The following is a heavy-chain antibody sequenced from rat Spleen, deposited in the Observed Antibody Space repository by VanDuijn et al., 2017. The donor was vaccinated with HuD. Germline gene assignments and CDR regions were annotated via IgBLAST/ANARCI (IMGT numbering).Heavy chain of an antibody. J-gene: IGHJ2*01. D-gene: IGHD1-11*01. Sequence: EVQLVESGGGLVQPGRSLKLSCAASGFIFSIYGMAWVRQTPKKGLEWVATISYDGSSTYYRDSVKGRFTISRDNAKSTLYLQMDSLRSEDTATYYCTTDRLTTEGMVDYWGQGVMVTVSS. V-gene: IGHV5-29*01. CDR3: TTDRLTTEGMVDY. CDR2: ISYDGSST. CDR1: GFIFSIYG.